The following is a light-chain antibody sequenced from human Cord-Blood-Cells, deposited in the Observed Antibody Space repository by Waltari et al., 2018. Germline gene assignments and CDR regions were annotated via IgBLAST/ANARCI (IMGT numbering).Light chain of an antibody. V-gene: IGKV4-1*01. CDR3: QQYYSTPYS. CDR2: WAS. J-gene: IGKJ2*03. CDR1: PSFLYSSNNKNY. Sequence: DLVMTQSPDSLALSLGERATINCKSSPSFLYSSNNKNYLAWYQHKPGQPPKLLIYWASTRESGVPDRFSGSGSGTDFALTISSLQAEDVAVYYCQQYYSTPYSFGQGTKLEIK.